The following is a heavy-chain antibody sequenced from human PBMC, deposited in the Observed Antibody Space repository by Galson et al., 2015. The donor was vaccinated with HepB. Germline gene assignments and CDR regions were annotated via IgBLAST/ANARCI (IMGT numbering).Heavy chain of an antibody. CDR2: IYPGDSDT. Sequence: QSGAEVKKPGESLKISCTGSGYSFDNYWIGWVRQMPGKGLEWMGIIYPGDSDTRYSPSFQGQVTISVVKSITTAYLQWSSLKASDTAIYYCVRHIGKVLTSMVRWFDPWGQGTRVTVSS. CDR1: GYSFDNYW. J-gene: IGHJ5*02. V-gene: IGHV5-51*01. CDR3: VRHIGKVLTSMVRWFDP. D-gene: IGHD3-10*01.